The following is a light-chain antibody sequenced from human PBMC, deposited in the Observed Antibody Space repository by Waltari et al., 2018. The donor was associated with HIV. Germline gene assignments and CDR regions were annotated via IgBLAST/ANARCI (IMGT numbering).Light chain of an antibody. CDR2: SVT. J-gene: IGLJ1*01. CDR3: YSYSDTSSSYV. Sequence: QSALTQPASVSGSPGQSITISCTGTSTDVGNFNLVSWYQQYPGKAPKLLIYSVTKRPSGASNRFSASKSGNTASLTISGLLAEDEADYYCYSYSDTSSSYVFGTGTKVTVL. CDR1: STDVGNFNL. V-gene: IGLV2-23*02.